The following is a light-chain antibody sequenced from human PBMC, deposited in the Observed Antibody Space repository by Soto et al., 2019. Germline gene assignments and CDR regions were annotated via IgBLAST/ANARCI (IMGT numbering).Light chain of an antibody. CDR2: KAS. J-gene: IGKJ1*01. Sequence: EIVLTQSPGTLSGSLGDRATITCRSSQSISSWLAWYQQKPGKAPKLLIYKASTIESGVPSRFSGSGSGTEFTLTISSLQPDDFAAYYCQHHKNWSEAFGQGTKVDIK. V-gene: IGKV1-5*03. CDR1: QSISSW. CDR3: QHHKNWSEA.